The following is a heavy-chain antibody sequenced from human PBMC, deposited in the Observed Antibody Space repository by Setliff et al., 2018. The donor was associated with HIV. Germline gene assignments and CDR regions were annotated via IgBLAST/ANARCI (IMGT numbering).Heavy chain of an antibody. J-gene: IGHJ6*03. V-gene: IGHV4-61*09. CDR3: ARVPKTPIAAPYYYYMDV. D-gene: IGHD6-6*01. Sequence: SQTLSLTCAVSGGSITSGNYYWSWIRQPAGKGLEWIGHIYSSGSTKYNPSLKSRVTMSVATSMNQFSLQLNSVTAADTAVYYCARVPKTPIAAPYYYYMDVWGKGTTVTVSS. CDR1: GGSITSGNYY. CDR2: IYSSGST.